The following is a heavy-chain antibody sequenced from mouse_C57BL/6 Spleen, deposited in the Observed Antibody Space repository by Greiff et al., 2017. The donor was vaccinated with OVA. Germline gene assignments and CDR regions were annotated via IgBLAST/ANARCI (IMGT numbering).Heavy chain of an antibody. V-gene: IGHV14-3*01. J-gene: IGHJ2*01. CDR3: ASNGWDPYFDY. CDR2: IDPANGNT. D-gene: IGHD4-1*01. Sequence: EVQLQQSVAELVRPGASVKLSCTASGFTIKNTYMHWVKQRPEQGLEWIGRIDPANGNTKYAPKFQGKATITADTSSNTAYLQLSSLTSEDTAIYYCASNGWDPYFDYWGQGTTLTVSS. CDR1: GFTIKNTY.